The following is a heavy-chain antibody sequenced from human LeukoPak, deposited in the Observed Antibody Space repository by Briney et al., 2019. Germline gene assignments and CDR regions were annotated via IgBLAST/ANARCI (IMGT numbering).Heavy chain of an antibody. CDR2: ISSSSSYI. J-gene: IGHJ6*03. V-gene: IGHV3-21*01. CDR3: ARDPNYYYYMDV. Sequence: GGSLRLSCAASGFTFSSYAMSWVRQAPGKGLEWVSSISSSSSYIYYADSVKGRFTISRDNAKNSLYLQMNSLRAEDTAVYYCARDPNYYYYMDVWGKGTTVTVSS. CDR1: GFTFSSYA.